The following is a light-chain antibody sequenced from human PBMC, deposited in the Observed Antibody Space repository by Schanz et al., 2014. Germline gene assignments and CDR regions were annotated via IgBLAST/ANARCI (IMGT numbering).Light chain of an antibody. V-gene: IGLV2-11*01. CDR3: QSYDNSLGASVV. J-gene: IGLJ2*01. CDR1: SSDVGDYNY. CDR2: DVT. Sequence: QSALTQPRSVSGSPGQSITISCTGTSSDVGDYNYVSWYQQHPGKAPKLMIYDVTNRPSGVPDRFSGSKSGTSASLAITGLQAEDEGYYYCQSYDNSLGASVVFGGGTKLTVL.